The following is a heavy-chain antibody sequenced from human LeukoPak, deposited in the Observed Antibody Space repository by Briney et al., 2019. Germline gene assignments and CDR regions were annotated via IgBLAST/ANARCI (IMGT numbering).Heavy chain of an antibody. V-gene: IGHV3-15*01. CDR1: GFTFSNAW. CDR3: TATLGY. Sequence: GGSLRLSCAASGFTFSNAWMTWVRQAPGKGLEWVGHIKRKTDGGTTDYAAPVKGRFTILRDDSKSTLYLQMNSLKTEDTAVYYCTATLGYWGQGTLVTVSS. J-gene: IGHJ4*02. CDR2: IKRKTDGGTT.